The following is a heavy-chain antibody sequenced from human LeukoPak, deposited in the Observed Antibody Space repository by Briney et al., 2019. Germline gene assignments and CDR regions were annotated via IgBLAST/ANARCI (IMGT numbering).Heavy chain of an antibody. CDR1: GGSFTNNY. D-gene: IGHD3-10*01. J-gene: IGHJ5*02. Sequence: SETLSLTCAVYGGSFTNNYWTWIRQPPGKGLEWVGDIIHDGSTNYNPSLKSRLRLSVDRSKNQFSLRLTSMTAADTAVYYCARGGTMLRGFRGAFDPWGQGTLVSVSS. CDR2: IIHDGST. CDR3: ARGGTMLRGFRGAFDP. V-gene: IGHV4-34*01.